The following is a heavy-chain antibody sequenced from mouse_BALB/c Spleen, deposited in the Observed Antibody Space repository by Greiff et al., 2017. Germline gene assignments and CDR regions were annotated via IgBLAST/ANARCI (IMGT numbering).Heavy chain of an antibody. J-gene: IGHJ3*01. V-gene: IGHV5-15*02. CDR1: GFTFSDYG. Sequence: DVMLVESGGGLVQPGGSRKLSCAASGFTFSDYGMAWVRQAPGKGPEWVAFISNLAYSIYYADTVTGRFTISRENAKNTLYLEMSSLRSEDTAMYYCARDQTGTFAYWGQGTLVTVSA. CDR2: ISNLAYSI. CDR3: ARDQTGTFAY. D-gene: IGHD4-1*01.